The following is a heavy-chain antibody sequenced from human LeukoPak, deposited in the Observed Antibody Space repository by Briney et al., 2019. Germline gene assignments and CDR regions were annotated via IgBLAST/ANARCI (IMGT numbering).Heavy chain of an antibody. CDR1: GGSISSGSYY. Sequence: SETLSLTCIVSGGSISSGSYYWSWIRQPAGKGLEWIGRIYTSGSTNYNPSLKSRVTISVDTSKNQFSLKLSSVTAADTAVYYCARDSPNGIAAAGSYYYYGMDVWGQGTTVTASS. CDR3: ARDSPNGIAAAGSYYYYGMDV. J-gene: IGHJ6*02. CDR2: IYTSGST. V-gene: IGHV4-61*02. D-gene: IGHD6-13*01.